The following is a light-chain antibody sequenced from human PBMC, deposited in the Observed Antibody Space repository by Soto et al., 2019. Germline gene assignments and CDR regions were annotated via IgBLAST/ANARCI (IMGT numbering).Light chain of an antibody. Sequence: EVVLTQSPATLSLFPGESATLSCRASETISNQLAWYQQKPGQAPRLLMYDASHRVTGIPARFSGSGSGTDFTLIISCLEPADFAVYYCQHRSDWPPICTFGQGTKVDIK. CDR3: QHRSDWPPICT. V-gene: IGKV3-11*01. CDR2: DAS. J-gene: IGKJ2*02. CDR1: ETISNQ.